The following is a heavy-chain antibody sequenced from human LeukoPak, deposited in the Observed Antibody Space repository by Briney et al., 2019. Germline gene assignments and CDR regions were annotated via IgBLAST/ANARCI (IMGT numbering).Heavy chain of an antibody. J-gene: IGHJ6*02. Sequence: PSETLSLACSVSIGSISSSKWWSWVRQSPVKGLEWIGEIYLYGTTNYNPSFTSRVTMSVDRSRNQFSLKLTSVTAADTAVYYCARQKWEQQGRDYYFNGLDVWGPGTTVIVSS. CDR2: IYLYGTT. CDR3: ARQKWEQQGRDYYFNGLDV. CDR1: IGSISSSKW. D-gene: IGHD1/OR15-1a*01. V-gene: IGHV4-4*02.